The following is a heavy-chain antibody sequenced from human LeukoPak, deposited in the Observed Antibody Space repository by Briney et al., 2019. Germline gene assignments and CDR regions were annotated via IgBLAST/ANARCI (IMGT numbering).Heavy chain of an antibody. D-gene: IGHD2-2*01. CDR2: IYHSGST. CDR1: GYSISSGYY. J-gene: IGHJ4*02. CDR3: AKGPAAYWRY. Sequence: PSETLSLTCAVSGYSISSGYYWGWIRQPPGKGLEWIGSIYHSGSTYHNPSLKSRVTISVDTSKNQFSLKLSSVTAADTAVYYCAKGPAAYWRYWGQGTLVTVSS. V-gene: IGHV4-38-2*01.